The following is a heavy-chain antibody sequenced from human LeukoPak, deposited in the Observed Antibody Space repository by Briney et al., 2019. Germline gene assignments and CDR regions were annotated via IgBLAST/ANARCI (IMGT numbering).Heavy chain of an antibody. CDR1: GGTFSSYA. CDR2: IIPIFGTA. D-gene: IGHD1-7*01. Sequence: SVKVSCKASGGTFSSYAISWVRQAPGQGLEWMGGIIPIFGTANYAQKFQGRVTITTDESTSTAYMELSILRSEDTAVYYCARDRGLWNYVLFYWGQGTLVTVSS. V-gene: IGHV1-69*05. CDR3: ARDRGLWNYVLFY. J-gene: IGHJ4*02.